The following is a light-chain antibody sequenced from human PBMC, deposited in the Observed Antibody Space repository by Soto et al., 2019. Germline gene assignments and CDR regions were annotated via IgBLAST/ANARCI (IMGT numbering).Light chain of an antibody. J-gene: IGKJ1*01. Sequence: DIVMTQSPDSLAVSLGERATINCKSSQSVVFSSNQQSYLAWSQQKPGQPPKLLLYWASTRTFGVPERFSGSGSGTNFTLTISSLQAEDVAVYYCQQYCNSVTFGQGTRVEL. CDR2: WAS. V-gene: IGKV4-1*01. CDR1: QSVVFSSNQQSY. CDR3: QQYCNSVT.